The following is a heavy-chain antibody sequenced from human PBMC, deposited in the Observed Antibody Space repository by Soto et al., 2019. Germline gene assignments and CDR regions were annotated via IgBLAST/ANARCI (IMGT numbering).Heavy chain of an antibody. D-gene: IGHD3-3*01. J-gene: IGHJ6*02. CDR1: GFTFSSYS. CDR2: ISSSSSYI. CDR3: ARGLYYDFWSGFRDYYYYGMDV. V-gene: IGHV3-21*01. Sequence: EVQLVESGGGLVKPGGSLRLSCAASGFTFSSYSMNWVRQAPGKGLEWVSSISSSSSYIYYADSVKGRFTISRDNAKNSLYLQMYSLRAEDTAVYYCARGLYYDFWSGFRDYYYYGMDVWGQGTTVTVSS.